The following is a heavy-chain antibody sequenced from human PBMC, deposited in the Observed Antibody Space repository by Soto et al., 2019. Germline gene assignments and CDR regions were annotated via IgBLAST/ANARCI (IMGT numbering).Heavy chain of an antibody. CDR1: GYTFTNYG. CDR2: INPYNGNT. V-gene: IGHV1-18*01. J-gene: IGHJ5*02. CDR3: AKTLNGDWFDP. Sequence: QVQLVQSGPEVKKPGASVKVSCKTSGYTFTNYGISWVRQAPGQGLEWMGWINPYNGNTNYAQKFQGRVTMTTDTSTSTAYMELRSLRSADTAVYYCAKTLNGDWFDPWGQGTLVTVSS.